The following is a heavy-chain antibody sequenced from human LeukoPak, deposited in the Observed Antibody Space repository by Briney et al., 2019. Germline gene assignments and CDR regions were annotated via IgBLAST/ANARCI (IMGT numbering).Heavy chain of an antibody. CDR2: IDWDSGTL. D-gene: IGHD5-12*01. CDR3: ARSAVSGSDSYFDS. Sequence: GGSLRLSCETSGFGFQIYQMNWVREAPGKRLEWVSSIDWDSGTLYYTDSVRGRVATSRDNAVKSLYLQMNSLRPEDTAFYYCARSAVSGSDSYFDSWGRGTLVTVSS. J-gene: IGHJ4*02. V-gene: IGHV3-48*03. CDR1: GFGFQIYQ.